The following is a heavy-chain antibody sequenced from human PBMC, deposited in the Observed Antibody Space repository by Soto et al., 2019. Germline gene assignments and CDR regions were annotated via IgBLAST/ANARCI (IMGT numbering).Heavy chain of an antibody. Sequence: LSLTCNVSGGSISRSSYYWGWIRQPPGKGLEWIGSMYYSGSTYYNPSLKSRVTISIDTPKNQLSLKLTSVTAADTAVYYCSRRAPEGFDPWGQGTLVTVSS. CDR2: MYYSGST. V-gene: IGHV4-39*01. CDR3: SRRAPEGFDP. CDR1: GGSISRSSYY. J-gene: IGHJ5*02.